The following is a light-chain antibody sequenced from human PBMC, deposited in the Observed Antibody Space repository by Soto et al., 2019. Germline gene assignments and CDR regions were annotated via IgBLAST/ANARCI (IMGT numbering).Light chain of an antibody. Sequence: QPALTQPPSASGSPGQSVTISCTGTSSDVGGYNYVSWYQQHPGKAPKLMIYEVNKRPSGVPDRFSGSKSGNTASLTVSGLQAEDEADYYCSSYAGSNKFVVFGGGTKVTVL. CDR1: SSDVGGYNY. V-gene: IGLV2-8*01. J-gene: IGLJ2*01. CDR2: EVN. CDR3: SSYAGSNKFVV.